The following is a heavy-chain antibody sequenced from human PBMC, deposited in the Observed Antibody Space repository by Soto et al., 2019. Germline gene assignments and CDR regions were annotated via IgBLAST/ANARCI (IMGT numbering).Heavy chain of an antibody. CDR2: IIPIFGTA. V-gene: IGHV1-69*01. D-gene: IGHD3-22*01. CDR3: ARREGILLRRYYGMDV. J-gene: IGHJ6*02. CDR1: GGTFSRHA. Sequence: QVQLVQSGAEVRKPGSSVKVSCKASGGTFSRHAISWVRQAPGQGLEWMGGIIPIFGTANHAQKFQGRVTIIADESTSTVYMELSSLRSEDTAMYYCARREGILLRRYYGMDVWGQGTTVTVSS.